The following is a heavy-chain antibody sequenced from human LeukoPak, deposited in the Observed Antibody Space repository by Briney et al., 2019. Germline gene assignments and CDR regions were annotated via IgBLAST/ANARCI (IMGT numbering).Heavy chain of an antibody. CDR3: AKNSGPFDY. CDR2: TSGSGGST. V-gene: IGHV3-23*01. CDR1: GFTFSSYA. D-gene: IGHD1-26*01. Sequence: GGSLRHSCVASGFTFSSYAMSWVRQAPGKGLEWVSSTSGSGGSTYHADSVKGRFTISRDNSRNTLYLQMNSLRAEDTAVYYCAKNSGPFDYWGQGTLVTVSS. J-gene: IGHJ4*02.